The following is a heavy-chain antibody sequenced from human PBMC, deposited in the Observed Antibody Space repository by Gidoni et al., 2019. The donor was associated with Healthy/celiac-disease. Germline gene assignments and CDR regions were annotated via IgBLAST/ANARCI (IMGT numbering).Heavy chain of an antibody. J-gene: IGHJ2*01. CDR1: GYTFTSYA. CDR2: INAGNGNT. Sequence: QVQLVQSGAEVKKPGASVKVSCKASGYTFTSYAMHWVRQAPGQRLEWMGWINAGNGNTKYSQKFQGRVTITRDTSASTAYMELSSLRSEDTAVYYCAATYCGGDCYTTLGYFDLWGRGTLVTVSS. CDR3: AATYCGGDCYTTLGYFDL. D-gene: IGHD2-21*02. V-gene: IGHV1-3*01.